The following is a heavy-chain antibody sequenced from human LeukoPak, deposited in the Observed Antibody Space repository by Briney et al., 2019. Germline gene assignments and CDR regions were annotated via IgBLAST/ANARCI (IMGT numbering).Heavy chain of an antibody. CDR3: ARVHCSSTSCHDAFDI. CDR1: GFTFSSYA. Sequence: GGTLRLSCAASGFTFSSYAMHWVRQAPGKGLEWVAVISYDGSNKYYADSVKGRFTISRDNSKNTLYLQMNSLRAEDTAVYYCARVHCSSTSCHDAFDIWGQGTMVTVSS. J-gene: IGHJ3*02. V-gene: IGHV3-30*04. D-gene: IGHD2-2*01. CDR2: ISYDGSNK.